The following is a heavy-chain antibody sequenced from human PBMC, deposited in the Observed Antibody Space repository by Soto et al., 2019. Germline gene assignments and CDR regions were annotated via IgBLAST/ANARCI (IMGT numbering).Heavy chain of an antibody. D-gene: IGHD2-2*02. V-gene: IGHV1-69*13. J-gene: IGHJ4*02. CDR1: GGTFSNFA. Sequence: GASVKVSCKASGGTFSNFAVSWVRQAPGQGLEWMGGIVPVFGTPNYAQKFHGRVTITADESTSTAYMELSSLRSEDTAVYYCARWAGYCSSNYCYTAFDYWGPGTLVTVS. CDR2: IVPVFGTP. CDR3: ARWAGYCSSNYCYTAFDY.